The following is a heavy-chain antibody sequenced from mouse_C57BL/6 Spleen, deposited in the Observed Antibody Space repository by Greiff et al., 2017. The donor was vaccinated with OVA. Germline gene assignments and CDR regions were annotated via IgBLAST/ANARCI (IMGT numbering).Heavy chain of an antibody. Sequence: QVQLQQPGAELVRPGSSVKLSCKASGYTFTSYWMDWVKQRPGQGLEWIGNIYPSDSETHYNQKFKDKATLTVDKSSSTAYMQLSSLTSEDSAVYYCARNGNYSTLYYFDYWGQGTTLTVSS. D-gene: IGHD2-1*01. J-gene: IGHJ2*01. CDR2: IYPSDSET. CDR1: GYTFTSYW. V-gene: IGHV1-61*01. CDR3: ARNGNYSTLYYFDY.